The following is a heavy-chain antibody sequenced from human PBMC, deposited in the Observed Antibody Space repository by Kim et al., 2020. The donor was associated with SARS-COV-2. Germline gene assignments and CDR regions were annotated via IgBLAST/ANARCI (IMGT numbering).Heavy chain of an antibody. CDR2: ISSSSYI. D-gene: IGHD6-19*01. J-gene: IGHJ6*02. V-gene: IGHV3-21*01. CDR3: ARDDSGTYYYYYGMDV. Sequence: GGSLRLSCAASGFTFSSYSMNWVRQAPGKGLEWVSSISSSSYIYYADSVKGRFTISRDNAKNSLYLQMNSLRAEDTAVYYCARDDSGTYYYYYGMDVWGQGTTVTVSS. CDR1: GFTFSSYS.